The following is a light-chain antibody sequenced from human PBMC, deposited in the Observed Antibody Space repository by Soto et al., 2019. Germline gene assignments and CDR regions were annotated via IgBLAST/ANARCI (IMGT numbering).Light chain of an antibody. J-gene: IGLJ2*01. CDR2: DVS. CDR3: SSYTSSRGV. Sequence: QSALTQPASVSGSPGQSITISCTGTSSDVGGYNYVSWYQQHPGKAPKLMIYDVSNRPSGVSNRFSGSKSGNTASLTISGLQAEDEADYYCSSYTSSRGVFGGGTMLTVL. CDR1: SSDVGGYNY. V-gene: IGLV2-14*01.